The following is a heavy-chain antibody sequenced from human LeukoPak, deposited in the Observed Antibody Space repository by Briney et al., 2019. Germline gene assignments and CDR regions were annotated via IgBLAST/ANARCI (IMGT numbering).Heavy chain of an antibody. CDR3: STGYYMRYYFDY. CDR1: GYTFTRYA. J-gene: IGHJ4*02. CDR2: IIPIFGTA. D-gene: IGHD3-9*01. Sequence: ASVKVSCKASGYTFTRYAISWVRQAPGQGLEWMGGIIPIFGTANYAQKFQGRVTITADESTSTAYMELSSLRSEDTAVYYCSTGYYMRYYFDYWGQGTLVTVSS. V-gene: IGHV1-69*13.